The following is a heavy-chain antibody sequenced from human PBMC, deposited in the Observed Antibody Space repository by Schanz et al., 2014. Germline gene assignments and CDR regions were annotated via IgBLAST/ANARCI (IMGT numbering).Heavy chain of an antibody. J-gene: IGHJ4*02. CDR2: MYINSGST. CDR1: GFTVNTHY. CDR3: AKDMARGGYNWVFDS. D-gene: IGHD5-12*01. V-gene: IGHV3-53*01. Sequence: EVQLVESGGGLIQPGGSLRLSCAVSGFTVNTHYMSWVRQAPGKGLEWISSMYINSGSTQYADSVKGRFIISRDSSKNTLFLQMNSLRAEDTAIYYCAKDMARGGYNWVFDSWGQGTLVTVSS.